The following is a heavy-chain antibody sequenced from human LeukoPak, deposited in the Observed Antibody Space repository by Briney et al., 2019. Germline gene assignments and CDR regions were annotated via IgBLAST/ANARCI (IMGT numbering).Heavy chain of an antibody. D-gene: IGHD6-13*01. V-gene: IGHV1-46*01. CDR2: INPSGGST. CDR1: GYTFTSYY. Sequence: GASVKVSCKASGYTFTSYYMHWVRQAPGQGLEWMGIINPSGGSTSYAQKFQGRVTMTTDTSTSTAYMELRSLRSDATAVYYCARVLGSMYWVWQQLGEEGAFDIWGQGTMVTVSS. CDR3: ARVLGSMYWVWQQLGEEGAFDI. J-gene: IGHJ3*02.